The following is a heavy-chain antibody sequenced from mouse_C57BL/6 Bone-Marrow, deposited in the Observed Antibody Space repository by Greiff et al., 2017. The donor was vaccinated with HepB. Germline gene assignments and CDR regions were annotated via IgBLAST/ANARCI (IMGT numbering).Heavy chain of an antibody. D-gene: IGHD1-1*01. V-gene: IGHV1-53*01. Sequence: QVQLKQPGTELVKPGASVKLSCKASGYTFTSCWMHWVKQRPGQGLEWIGNINPSNGGTNYNEKFKSKATLTVDKSSSTAYMQLSSLTSEDSAVYYCARCSSYYYYAMDYWGQGTSVTVSS. J-gene: IGHJ4*01. CDR2: INPSNGGT. CDR1: GYTFTSCW. CDR3: ARCSSYYYYAMDY.